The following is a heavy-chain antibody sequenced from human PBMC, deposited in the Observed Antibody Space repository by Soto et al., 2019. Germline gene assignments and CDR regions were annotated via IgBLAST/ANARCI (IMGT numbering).Heavy chain of an antibody. V-gene: IGHV3-64D*08. CDR2: TGSTGETT. Sequence: GGSLRLSCSASGFTFSNYGMHWVRQAPGKGLEHVSATGSTGETTYYTDSVKGRFTISRDNSENTLYLQMSSLRTEDTAVYYCVKEMAPHSAFDFWGQGTMVTVSS. J-gene: IGHJ3*01. CDR1: GFTFSNYG. CDR3: VKEMAPHSAFDF.